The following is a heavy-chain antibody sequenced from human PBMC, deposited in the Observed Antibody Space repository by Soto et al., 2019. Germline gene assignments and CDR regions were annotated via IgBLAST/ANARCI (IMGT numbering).Heavy chain of an antibody. J-gene: IGHJ2*01. Sequence: QVQLQESGPGLVKPSETLSLTCTVSGGSISSYYWSWIRQPPGKGLEWIGYIYYSGSTNYNPSPKSRVTISVDTSKNQFSLKLSSVTAADTAVYYCARHVAMYYDILTGYQNWYFDLWGRGTLVTVSS. CDR3: ARHVAMYYDILTGYQNWYFDL. CDR1: GGSISSYY. V-gene: IGHV4-59*08. D-gene: IGHD3-9*01. CDR2: IYYSGST.